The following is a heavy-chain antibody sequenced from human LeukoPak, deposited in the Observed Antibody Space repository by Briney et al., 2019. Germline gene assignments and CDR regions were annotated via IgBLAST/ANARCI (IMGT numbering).Heavy chain of an antibody. CDR2: IYYSGNT. J-gene: IGHJ4*02. CDR1: GGSISSGDYY. V-gene: IGHV4-30-4*01. Sequence: SETLPLTCTVSGGSISSGDYYWSWIRQPPGKGLEWIGYIYYSGNTYYNPSLNSRVIISLDTSKDQFSLKLTSVTAADTAVYFCARGSYDGGSGWGRFDYWGQGTLVTVSS. D-gene: IGHD6-19*01. CDR3: ARGSYDGGSGWGRFDY.